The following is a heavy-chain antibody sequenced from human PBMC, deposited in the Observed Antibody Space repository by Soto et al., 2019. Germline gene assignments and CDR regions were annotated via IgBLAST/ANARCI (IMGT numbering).Heavy chain of an antibody. CDR3: ARVFMLLGTIFPEGYCYYMDL. CDR1: GGSFSGYY. Sequence: QVQLQQWGAGLLKPSETLSLTCAIYGGSFSGYYWSWIRQPPGKGLVWIGEITHSGGTNYNPSLKGRVAISIDTSKNQFSLRLSSLTAAETAVYYCARVFMLLGTIFPEGYCYYMDLWAKGTTVTVSS. D-gene: IGHD3-16*01. V-gene: IGHV4-34*02. J-gene: IGHJ6*03. CDR2: ITHSGGT.